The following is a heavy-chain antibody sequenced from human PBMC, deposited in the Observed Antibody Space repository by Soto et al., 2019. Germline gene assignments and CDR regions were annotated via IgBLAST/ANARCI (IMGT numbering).Heavy chain of an antibody. D-gene: IGHD6-13*01. J-gene: IGHJ6*02. V-gene: IGHV3-30-3*01. Sequence: LRLSCAASGFTFSSYAMHWVRQAPGKGLEWVAVISYDGSNKYYADSVKGRFTISRDNSKNTLYLQMNSLRAEDTAVYYCARDWVEQPAVGYYGMDVWGQGTTVTVSS. CDR2: ISYDGSNK. CDR1: GFTFSSYA. CDR3: ARDWVEQPAVGYYGMDV.